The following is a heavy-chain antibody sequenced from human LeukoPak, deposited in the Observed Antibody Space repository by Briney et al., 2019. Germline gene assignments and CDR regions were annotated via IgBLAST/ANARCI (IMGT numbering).Heavy chain of an antibody. CDR3: ARGVGQDAFDI. CDR1: GFTFNRCW. J-gene: IGHJ3*02. CDR2: IYSGGST. V-gene: IGHV3-53*01. D-gene: IGHD1-26*01. Sequence: GGSLRLSCVVSGFTFNRCWMNWVRQAPGKGLEWVSVIYSGGSTYYADSVKGRFTFSKDNSKNTLYLQMTNLRVDDTAVYYCARGVGQDAFDIWGQGTMVTVSS.